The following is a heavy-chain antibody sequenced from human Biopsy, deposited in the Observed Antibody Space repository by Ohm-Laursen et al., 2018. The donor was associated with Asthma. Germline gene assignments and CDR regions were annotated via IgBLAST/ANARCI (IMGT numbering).Heavy chain of an antibody. CDR2: VSHTGST. J-gene: IGHJ5*02. CDR1: GGSIRSHD. V-gene: IGHV4-59*11. Sequence: TLSLTCTVSGGSIRSHDWTWIRLPPGKGLEYIGDVSHTGSTNYNPSLKSRVTMSLDTSKNQFSLRLTSVTPADAAVYYCARLADCSGGACYSYGWFDPWGHGTRVTVSS. D-gene: IGHD2-15*01. CDR3: ARLADCSGGACYSYGWFDP.